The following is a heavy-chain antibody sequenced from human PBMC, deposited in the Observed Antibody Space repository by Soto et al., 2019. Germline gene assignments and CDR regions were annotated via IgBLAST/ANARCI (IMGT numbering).Heavy chain of an antibody. J-gene: IGHJ6*04. CDR3: ARVTKSYYSYSGMDV. V-gene: IGHV1-69*01. CDR1: GGTFSSYA. Sequence: QVQLVQSGAETKKPGASVKVSCKASGGTFSSYAISWVRQAPGQGREWMGGIIPIFGTPNYAQKFQGRVTTTADESTSTAYMALSSLRSEDTAVYYCARVTKSYYSYSGMDVWGKGTTVTVSS. CDR2: IIPIFGTP.